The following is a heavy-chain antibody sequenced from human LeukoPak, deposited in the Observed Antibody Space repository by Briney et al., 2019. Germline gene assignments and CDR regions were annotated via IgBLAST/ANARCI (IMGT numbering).Heavy chain of an antibody. CDR1: GGSFSGYY. CDR3: ARIGYCSGGSCYWFDP. V-gene: IGHV4-34*01. J-gene: IGHJ5*02. CDR2: INHSGST. Sequence: PSETLSLTCAVYGGSFSGYYWSWIRQPPGKGLEWIGEINHSGSTNYNPSLKSRVTISVDTSKNQFSLKLSSVTAADTAVYYCARIGYCSGGSCYWFDPWGQGTLVTASS. D-gene: IGHD2-15*01.